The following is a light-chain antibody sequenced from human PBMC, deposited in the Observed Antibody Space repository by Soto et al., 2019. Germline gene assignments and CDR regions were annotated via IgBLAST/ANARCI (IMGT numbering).Light chain of an antibody. CDR3: QQSYSSSATI. J-gene: IGKJ2*01. CDR2: DAS. Sequence: DIQMTQSPSSLSASVGDRVTITCRASQSIDTFLNWYQHKPGKAPKLLIYDASSLQSGVPPRFSGSGSGRDFTLTITRLQPEDFATYYCQQSYSSSATIFGQGTKLEI. CDR1: QSIDTF. V-gene: IGKV1-39*01.